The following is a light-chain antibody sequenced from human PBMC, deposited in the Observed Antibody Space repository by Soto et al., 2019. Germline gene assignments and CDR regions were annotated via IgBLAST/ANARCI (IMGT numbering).Light chain of an antibody. CDR3: QQYNSYWT. Sequence: DIQMTQSPSTLSASVGDRVTITCRASQSVGSWLAWYQQKPGQAPKLLIHKASTLESGVPSRFSGSGSGTEFTLTISSLQPDDFATYYCQQYNSYWTFGQGTKVDIK. J-gene: IGKJ1*01. CDR1: QSVGSW. V-gene: IGKV1-5*03. CDR2: KAS.